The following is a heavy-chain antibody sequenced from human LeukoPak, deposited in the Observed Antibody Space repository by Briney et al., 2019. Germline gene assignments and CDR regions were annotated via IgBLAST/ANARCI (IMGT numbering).Heavy chain of an antibody. Sequence: SVRVSCKASGGTFSSYAISWVRQAPGQGLEWMGRIIPIFGTANYAQKFQGRVTITADKSTSTACMELSSLRSEDTAVYYCARDPTVTTWVWFDPWGQGTLVTVSS. CDR3: ARDPTVTTWVWFDP. CDR1: GGTFSSYA. D-gene: IGHD4-17*01. J-gene: IGHJ5*02. V-gene: IGHV1-69*06. CDR2: IIPIFGTA.